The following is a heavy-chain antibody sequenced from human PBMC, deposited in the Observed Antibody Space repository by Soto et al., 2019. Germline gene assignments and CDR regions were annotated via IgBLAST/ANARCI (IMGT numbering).Heavy chain of an antibody. V-gene: IGHV3-13*01. Sequence: HPGGSLRLSCTASGFTFSSYDMHWVRQATGKGPEWVSAIGTAGDTYYPGSVKGRFTISRENAKNSLYLQMNSLRAGDTAVYYCARTYYYDSSGYYHSKIDAFDIWGRGTMVTVSS. CDR1: GFTFSSYD. J-gene: IGHJ3*02. CDR2: IGTAGDT. CDR3: ARTYYYDSSGYYHSKIDAFDI. D-gene: IGHD3-22*01.